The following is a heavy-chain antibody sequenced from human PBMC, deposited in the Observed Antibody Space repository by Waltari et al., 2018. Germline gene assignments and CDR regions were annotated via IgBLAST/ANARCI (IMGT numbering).Heavy chain of an antibody. J-gene: IGHJ6*02. CDR3: ATQGDSYYYGMDV. V-gene: IGHV3-21*01. CDR1: GFTFSSYR. Sequence: EVQLVESGGGLVKPGGSLRLSCAASGFTFSSYRMNWFSQAPGKGLEWVSSISSSSSYIYYADSVKGRFTISRDNAKNSLYLQMNSLRAEDTAVYYCATQGDSYYYGMDVWGQGTTVTVSS. D-gene: IGHD1-26*01. CDR2: ISSSSSYI.